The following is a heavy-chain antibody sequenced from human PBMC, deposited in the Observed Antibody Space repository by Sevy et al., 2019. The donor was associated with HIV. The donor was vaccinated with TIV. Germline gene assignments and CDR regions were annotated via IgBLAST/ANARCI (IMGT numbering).Heavy chain of an antibody. D-gene: IGHD2-21*02. CDR2: ISAYNGNT. V-gene: IGHV1-18*04. CDR1: GYTFTSYG. Sequence: ASVKVSCKASGYTFTSYGISWVRQAPGQGLEWMGWISAYNGNTNYAQNLQGRVTMTTDTSTSPAYMELGSLRSDDTAVYYCARVRHCGGDCYRYYYYGMDVWGQGTTVTVSS. J-gene: IGHJ6*02. CDR3: ARVRHCGGDCYRYYYYGMDV.